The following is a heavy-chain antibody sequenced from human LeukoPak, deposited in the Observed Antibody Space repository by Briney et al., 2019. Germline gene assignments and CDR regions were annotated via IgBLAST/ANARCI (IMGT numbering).Heavy chain of an antibody. J-gene: IGHJ4*02. Sequence: GGSLRLSCAASGFTFSSYGMHWVRQAAGKGLQWVAVISYDGSNKYYADSVKGRFTISRDNSKSTLYLQMNSLRAEDTAVYYCAKDGPGSSWFFDYWGQGTLVTVSS. CDR3: AKDGPGSSWFFDY. D-gene: IGHD6-13*01. V-gene: IGHV3-30*18. CDR2: ISYDGSNK. CDR1: GFTFSSYG.